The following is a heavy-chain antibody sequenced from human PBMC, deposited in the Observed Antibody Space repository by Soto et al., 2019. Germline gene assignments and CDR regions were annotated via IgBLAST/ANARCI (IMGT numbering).Heavy chain of an antibody. D-gene: IGHD3-3*01. CDR1: GASISSSRSY. CDR2: FYYTGGT. J-gene: IGHJ4*02. Sequence: SETLSLTCTVSGASISSSRSYWGWVRQPPGKGLEWIVSFYYTGGTYSTYYNPSLKSRVTISVDTSKSQFSLNLRSVTAADTAVYYCASPRQGNYDFLSGYYALDYWGQGTLVTAPQ. CDR3: ASPRQGNYDFLSGYYALDY. V-gene: IGHV4-39*01.